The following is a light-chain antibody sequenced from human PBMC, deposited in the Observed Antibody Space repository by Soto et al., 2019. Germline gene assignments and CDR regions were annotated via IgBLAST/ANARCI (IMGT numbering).Light chain of an antibody. Sequence: DIVMTQSPDSLAVSLGERATINCKSSQSVLYSSNNKNYLAWYQQKPGQPPKLLIYWASTRESGVPDRFSGSGSGTDVTLTISSLQAEDVAVYSCQQYYSTQCTFGQGTKVEIK. J-gene: IGKJ1*01. CDR3: QQYYSTQCT. CDR2: WAS. CDR1: QSVLYSSNNKNY. V-gene: IGKV4-1*01.